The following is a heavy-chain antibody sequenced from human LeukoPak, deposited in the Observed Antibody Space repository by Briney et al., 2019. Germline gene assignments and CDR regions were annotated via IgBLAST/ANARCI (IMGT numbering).Heavy chain of an antibody. D-gene: IGHD7-27*01. CDR3: ARVWGMRLRHAFDI. V-gene: IGHV3-21*01. CDR2: ISSSSYI. CDR1: GFTFNTYT. J-gene: IGHJ3*02. Sequence: GGSLRLSCAASGFTFNTYTMNWVRQAPGKGLEWVSSISSSSYIYYADSVKGRFTISRDNAKNSLYLQMNSLRAEDTAVYYCARVWGMRLRHAFDIWGQGTMVTVSS.